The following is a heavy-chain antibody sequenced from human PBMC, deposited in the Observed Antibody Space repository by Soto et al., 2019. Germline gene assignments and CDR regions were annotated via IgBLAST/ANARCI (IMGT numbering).Heavy chain of an antibody. CDR2: ISGSGGST. CDR3: AKDPRSGYDFGDLAVVDY. Sequence: GGSLRLSCAASGFTFSSYAMSWVRQAPGKGLEWVSAISGSGGSTYYADSVKGRFTISRDNSKNTLYLQMNSLRAEDTAVYYCAKDPRSGYDFGDLAVVDYWGQGTLVTVSS. J-gene: IGHJ4*02. V-gene: IGHV3-23*01. D-gene: IGHD5-12*01. CDR1: GFTFSSYA.